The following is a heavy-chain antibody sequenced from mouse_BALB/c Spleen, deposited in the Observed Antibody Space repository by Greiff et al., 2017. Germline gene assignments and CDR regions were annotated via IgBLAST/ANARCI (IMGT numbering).Heavy chain of an antibody. CDR1: GFTFSSYG. J-gene: IGHJ2*01. CDR2: ISSGGSYT. Sequence: EVKLMESGGDLVKPGGSLKLSCAASGFTFSSYGMSWVRQTPDKRLEWVATISSGGSYTYYPDSVKGRFTISRDNAKNTLYLQMSSLKSEDTAMYYCARQKYGNYYYFDYWGQGTTLTVSS. V-gene: IGHV5-6*01. CDR3: ARQKYGNYYYFDY. D-gene: IGHD2-10*02.